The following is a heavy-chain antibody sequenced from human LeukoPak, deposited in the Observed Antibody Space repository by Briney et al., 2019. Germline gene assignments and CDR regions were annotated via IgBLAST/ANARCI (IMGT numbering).Heavy chain of an antibody. CDR2: ISDRGGTT. Sequence: GGSLRLSCAVSGITLSNYGMSRVRQAPGKGLEWVAGISDRGGTTKYADSVKGRFTISRDNPKNTLYLQMNSLRVEDTAVYFCAKRGVVIRVILVGFHKEAYYFDSWGQGALVTVSS. J-gene: IGHJ4*02. V-gene: IGHV3-23*01. D-gene: IGHD3-22*01. CDR3: AKRGVVIRVILVGFHKEAYYFDS. CDR1: GITLSNYG.